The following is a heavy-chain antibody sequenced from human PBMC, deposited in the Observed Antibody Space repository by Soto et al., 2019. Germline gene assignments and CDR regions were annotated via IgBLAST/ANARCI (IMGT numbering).Heavy chain of an antibody. J-gene: IGHJ4*02. Sequence: GASVKVSCKASGYTFTNYGISWVRQAPGQGIEWMGWISAYNGNTNYAQKLQGRVTMTTDTSTSTAHMELRSLRSDDTAIYYCASTSGSSLLGDCWVQGTLVTVAS. CDR2: ISAYNGNT. V-gene: IGHV1-18*01. CDR1: GYTFTNYG. D-gene: IGHD1-26*01. CDR3: ASTSGSSLLGDC.